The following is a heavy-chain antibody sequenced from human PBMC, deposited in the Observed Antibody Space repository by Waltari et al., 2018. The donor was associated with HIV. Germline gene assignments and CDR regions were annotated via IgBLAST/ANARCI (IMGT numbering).Heavy chain of an antibody. D-gene: IGHD2-8*01. CDR3: ALYGFGPRYYGMDV. CDR2: ITSKGDNYAT. CDR1: GFTFSDSH. Sequence: EVPLVESGGGLVQPGGSLTVPCVASGFTFSDSHINCVRQASGRGLEWVGRITSKGDNYATAYAASVKGRFTISRDDSKNTADLQMNSLKTEDTAIYYCALYGFGPRYYGMDVWGQGTTVTVSS. J-gene: IGHJ6*02. V-gene: IGHV3-73*01.